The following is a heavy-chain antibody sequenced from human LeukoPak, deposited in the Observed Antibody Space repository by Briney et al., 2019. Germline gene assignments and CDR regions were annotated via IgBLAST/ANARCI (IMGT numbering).Heavy chain of an antibody. D-gene: IGHD3-22*01. J-gene: IGHJ4*02. CDR3: ARGKDYYDSSGYLDY. Sequence: SVKVSRKASGGTFSSYAISWVRQAPGQGLEWMGRIIPIFGTANYAQKFQGRVTTTTDESTSTAYMELSSLRSEDTAVYYCARGKDYYDSSGYLDYWGQGTLVTVSS. CDR1: GGTFSSYA. V-gene: IGHV1-69*05. CDR2: IIPIFGTA.